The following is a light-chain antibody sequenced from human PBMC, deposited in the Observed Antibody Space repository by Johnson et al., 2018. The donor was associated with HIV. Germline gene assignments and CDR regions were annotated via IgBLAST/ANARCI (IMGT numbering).Light chain of an antibody. CDR2: DNH. Sequence: QSVLTQPPSVSAAPGQKVTISCSGSSSNIGNNYVSWYQHLPGTAPKLLIYDNHKRPSGIPDRFSGSKSGTSATLGVTGLQTGDEAEYFCGTWDSSLSAYVFGTGTKVTVL. J-gene: IGLJ1*01. CDR1: SSNIGNNY. CDR3: GTWDSSLSAYV. V-gene: IGLV1-51*01.